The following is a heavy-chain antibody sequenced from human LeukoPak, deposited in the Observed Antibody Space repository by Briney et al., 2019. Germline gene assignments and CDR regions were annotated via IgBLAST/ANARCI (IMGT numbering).Heavy chain of an antibody. CDR3: AKDLYGDYDFDC. Sequence: GGSLRLSCVASGGFAFGSFVLSWVRQAPGKGLEWISVISASDDGTYYADSVKGRFTISRDNSKNTLYLQLNSLRAEDTAVYYCAKDLYGDYDFDCWGQGTLVTVSS. CDR2: ISASDDGT. D-gene: IGHD4-17*01. CDR1: GGFAFGSFV. V-gene: IGHV3-23*01. J-gene: IGHJ4*02.